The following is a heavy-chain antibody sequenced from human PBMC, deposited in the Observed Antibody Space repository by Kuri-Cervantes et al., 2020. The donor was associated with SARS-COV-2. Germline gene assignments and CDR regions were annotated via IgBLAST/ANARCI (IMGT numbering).Heavy chain of an antibody. V-gene: IGHV3-30*03. J-gene: IGHJ4*02. CDR2: ISNDGSNK. D-gene: IGHD3-16*02. CDR3: ARDTVRGVIRYYFDY. CDR1: GFVFSSHG. Sequence: GGSLRLSCAASGFVFSSHGMHWVRQAPDKGLEWVAAISNDGSNKYYADSVKGRFTISRDNSKNTLYLQMNSLRAEDTAVYYCARDTVRGVIRYYFDYWGQGTLVTVSS.